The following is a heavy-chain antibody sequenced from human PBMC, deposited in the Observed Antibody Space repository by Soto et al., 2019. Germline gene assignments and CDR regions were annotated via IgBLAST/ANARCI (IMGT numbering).Heavy chain of an antibody. CDR2: IYNSGNT. D-gene: IGHD6-13*01. CDR1: GGPISSGDYY. CDR3: ASRLATTGTLDH. J-gene: IGHJ4*02. V-gene: IGHV4-30-4*01. Sequence: PSETLSLTCSVSGGPISSGDYYWSWIRQPPGKGLEWIGYIYNSGNTYYNPSLMSRVTISADTSKNQFSLTLTSVTAADTAVYFCASRLATTGTLDHWGQGTLVTVSS.